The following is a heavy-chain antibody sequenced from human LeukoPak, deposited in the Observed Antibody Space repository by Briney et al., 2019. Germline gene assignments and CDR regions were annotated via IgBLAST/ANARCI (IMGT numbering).Heavy chain of an antibody. Sequence: PSETLSLTCTVSGGSISNSTYYWGWVRQPPGKGLEWIGSIFYRGSTYYTPSLKSRVTISVDTFKNQFSLKLTSVTAADTAMYFCARNWVADSFDFWGQGTMVTVSS. D-gene: IGHD6-19*01. J-gene: IGHJ3*01. V-gene: IGHV4-39*01. CDR1: GGSISNSTYY. CDR2: IFYRGST. CDR3: ARNWVADSFDF.